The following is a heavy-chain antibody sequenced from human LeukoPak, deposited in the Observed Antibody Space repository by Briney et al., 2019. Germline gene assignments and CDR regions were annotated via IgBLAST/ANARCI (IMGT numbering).Heavy chain of an antibody. CDR2: IYYSGST. Sequence: SETLPLSCTVSGGSISSYYWSWIRQPPGKGLEWIGYIYYSGSTNYNPSLKSRVTISVDKSKNQFSLKLSSVTAADTAVYYCATSYGSGTPVLAYWGQGTLVTVSS. CDR1: GGSISSYY. CDR3: ATSYGSGTPVLAY. J-gene: IGHJ4*02. D-gene: IGHD3-10*01. V-gene: IGHV4-59*01.